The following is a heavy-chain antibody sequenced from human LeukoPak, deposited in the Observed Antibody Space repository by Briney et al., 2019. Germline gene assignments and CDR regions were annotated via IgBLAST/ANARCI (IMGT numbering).Heavy chain of an antibody. CDR1: GFTFSDYG. Sequence: GGSLRLSCAASGFTFSDYGMNWVRQAPGKGLEWLSHISSSSSTIKYADSVKGRFTISGDNAKNSVYLQMHSLTVEDTAVYYCAREWGVWGKGTTVTVSS. V-gene: IGHV3-48*01. J-gene: IGHJ6*04. D-gene: IGHD1-26*01. CDR2: ISSSSSTI. CDR3: AREWGV.